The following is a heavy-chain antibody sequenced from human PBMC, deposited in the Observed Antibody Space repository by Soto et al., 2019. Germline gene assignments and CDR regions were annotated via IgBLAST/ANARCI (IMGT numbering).Heavy chain of an antibody. CDR3: ARDYYDSSGYYRRFDY. Sequence: EVQLVESGGGLVKPGGSLRLSCAASGFTFSSYSMNWVRQAPGKGLEWVSSISSSSSYIYYADSVKGRFTISRDNAKNSLDLQMNSLRAEDTAVYYCARDYYDSSGYYRRFDYWGQGTLVTVSS. D-gene: IGHD3-22*01. CDR1: GFTFSSYS. J-gene: IGHJ4*02. V-gene: IGHV3-21*01. CDR2: ISSSSSYI.